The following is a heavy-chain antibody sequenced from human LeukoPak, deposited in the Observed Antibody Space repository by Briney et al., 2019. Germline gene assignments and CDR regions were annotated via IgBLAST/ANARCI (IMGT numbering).Heavy chain of an antibody. V-gene: IGHV3-7*05. J-gene: IGHJ4*02. D-gene: IGHD3-3*01. Sequence: GGSLGLSCVASGFTFSSHLMSWVRQAPGKGLEWVANIKPDGSDQYYVDSVKGRFTISRDNAKSSLYLQMNSLRAEDTAVYYCARDGVAPGIYFDYWGQGTLVTVSS. CDR3: ARDGVAPGIYFDY. CDR2: IKPDGSDQ. CDR1: GFTFSSHL.